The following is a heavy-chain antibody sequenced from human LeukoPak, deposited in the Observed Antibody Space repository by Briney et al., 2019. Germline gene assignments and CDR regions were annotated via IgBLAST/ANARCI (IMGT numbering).Heavy chain of an antibody. CDR1: GFTFSSYA. CDR3: AKGSGTTYYYGMDV. Sequence: GGSLRLSRAASGFTFSSYAMSWVRQAPGKGLEWVSAISGSGGSTYYADSVKGRFTISRDNSKNTLYLQMNSLRAEDTAVYYCAKGSGTTYYYGMDVWGQGTTVTVSS. J-gene: IGHJ6*02. CDR2: ISGSGGST. V-gene: IGHV3-23*01. D-gene: IGHD3-10*01.